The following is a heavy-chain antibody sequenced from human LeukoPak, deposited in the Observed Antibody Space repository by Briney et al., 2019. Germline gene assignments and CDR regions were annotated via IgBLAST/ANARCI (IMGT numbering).Heavy chain of an antibody. Sequence: PSETLSLTCTVSGYSISSGYYWGWIRQPPGKGLEWIGSIYHSGTTYYNPSLKSRVTISVDTSKNQFSLKLSSVTAADTAAYYCERTYSGSYRQTYYYYYMDVWGKGTTVTVSS. J-gene: IGHJ6*03. CDR2: IYHSGTT. D-gene: IGHD1-26*01. CDR1: GYSISSGYY. CDR3: ERTYSGSYRQTYYYYYMDV. V-gene: IGHV4-38-2*02.